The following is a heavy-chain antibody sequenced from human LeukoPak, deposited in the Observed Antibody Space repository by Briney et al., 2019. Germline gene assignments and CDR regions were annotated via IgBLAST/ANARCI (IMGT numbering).Heavy chain of an antibody. Sequence: GRSLRLSCAASGFTFSSYAMHWVRQAPGKGLEWVAVISYDGSNKYYADSVKGRFTISRDNSKNTLYLQMNSLRAEDTAVYYCARMYCSSSTCYTDAFDIWGQGTMVTVSS. D-gene: IGHD2-2*02. CDR2: ISYDGSNK. J-gene: IGHJ3*02. V-gene: IGHV3-30-3*01. CDR1: GFTFSSYA. CDR3: ARMYCSSSTCYTDAFDI.